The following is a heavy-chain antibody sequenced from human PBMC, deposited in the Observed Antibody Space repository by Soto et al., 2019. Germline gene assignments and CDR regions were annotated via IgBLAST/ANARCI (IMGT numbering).Heavy chain of an antibody. J-gene: IGHJ4*02. D-gene: IGHD3-22*01. CDR3: ARGFDRGSSLYFDY. CDR2: IYDTGST. V-gene: IGHV4-59*01. Sequence: SETLSLTCTVSGDSISPYYWSWIRQPPGKGLEWIGYIYDTGSTNYNPSLKSRVTISVDTSENQFSLKLSSVTAADTAVHYCARGFDRGSSLYFDYLGQGTLVTVSS. CDR1: GDSISPYY.